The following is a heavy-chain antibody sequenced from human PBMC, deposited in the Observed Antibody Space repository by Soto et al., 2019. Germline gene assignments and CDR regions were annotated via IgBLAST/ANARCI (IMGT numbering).Heavy chain of an antibody. CDR2: ISAYNGNT. V-gene: IGHV1-18*01. J-gene: IGHJ6*02. CDR3: ARDSSAYYDILTGYRPYYYGMDV. D-gene: IGHD3-9*01. Sequence: ASVTVSCKASGGTFSSYAIIWVRQAPGQGLEWMGWISAYNGNTNYAQKLQGRVTMTTDTSTSTAYMELRSLRSDDTAVYYCARDSSAYYDILTGYRPYYYGMDVWGQGTTVTVSS. CDR1: GGTFSSYA.